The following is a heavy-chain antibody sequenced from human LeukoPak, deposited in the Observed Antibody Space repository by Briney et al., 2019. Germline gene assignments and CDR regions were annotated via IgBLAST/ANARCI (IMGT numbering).Heavy chain of an antibody. Sequence: SSETLSLTCTVSGGSISSYYWSWIRQPPGKGLEWIGYIYYSGSTNYNPSLKSRVTISVDTSKNQFSLKLSSVTAADTAVYYCARDRDSTSAIQGFDYWGQGTLVTVSS. V-gene: IGHV4-59*12. J-gene: IGHJ4*02. CDR3: ARDRDSTSAIQGFDY. D-gene: IGHD2-21*01. CDR2: IYYSGST. CDR1: GGSISSYY.